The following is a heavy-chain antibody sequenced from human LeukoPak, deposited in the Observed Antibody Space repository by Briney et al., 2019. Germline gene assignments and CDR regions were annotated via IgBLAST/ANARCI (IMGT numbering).Heavy chain of an antibody. CDR3: ARGGAYYYYMDV. CDR1: GFTFSSYE. J-gene: IGHJ6*03. D-gene: IGHD4/OR15-4a*01. CDR2: ISSSGSTI. Sequence: GGSLRLSCAASGFTFSSYEMNWVRQAPGKGLEWVSYISSSGSTIYYADSVKGRFTISRDNAKNSLYLQMNSLRAEDTAVYYCARGGAYYYYMDVWGKGTTVTVSS. V-gene: IGHV3-48*03.